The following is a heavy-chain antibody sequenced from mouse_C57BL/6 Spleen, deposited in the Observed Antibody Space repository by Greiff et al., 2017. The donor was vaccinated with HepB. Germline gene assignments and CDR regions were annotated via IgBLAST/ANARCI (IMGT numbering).Heavy chain of an antibody. Sequence: EVQLQQSGTVLARPGASVKMSCKTSGYTFTSYWMHWVKQRPGQGLEWIGAIYPGNSDTSYNQKFKGKAKLTAVTSASTAYMELSSLTNEDSAVYYCTRADYDDGGDWFAYWGQGTLVTVSA. J-gene: IGHJ3*01. V-gene: IGHV1-5*01. CDR3: TRADYDDGGDWFAY. CDR1: GYTFTSYW. CDR2: IYPGNSDT. D-gene: IGHD2-4*01.